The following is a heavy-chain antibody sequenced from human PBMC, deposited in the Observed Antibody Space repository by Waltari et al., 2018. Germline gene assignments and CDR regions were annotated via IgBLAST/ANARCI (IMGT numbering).Heavy chain of an antibody. CDR3: ARQWLPRRNYGFDP. Sequence: QVQLVQSGAEVKKPGASVKVSCKASGYTFTSYDINWVRQATGQGLEWMGWMYPNSGNTGYAQKFQGRVTITRNTSISTAYMELSSLRSEDTAVYYCARQWLPRRNYGFDPWGQGTLVTVSS. J-gene: IGHJ5*02. V-gene: IGHV1-8*03. CDR1: GYTFTSYD. CDR2: MYPNSGNT. D-gene: IGHD4-4*01.